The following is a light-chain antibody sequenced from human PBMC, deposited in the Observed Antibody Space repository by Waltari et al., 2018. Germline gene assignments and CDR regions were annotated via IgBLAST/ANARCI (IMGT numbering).Light chain of an antibody. Sequence: QSALTQPASVSGSRGQSITISCTGSSSEIGSYNVVSWYQHHPGQAPKLLIYGVNNRPSGVSNRFSGSKSGNTASLTISGLQAEDEADYYCSSYAGSVVFGGGTKLTVL. V-gene: IGLV2-23*02. CDR2: GVN. J-gene: IGLJ3*02. CDR1: SSEIGSYNV. CDR3: SSYAGSVV.